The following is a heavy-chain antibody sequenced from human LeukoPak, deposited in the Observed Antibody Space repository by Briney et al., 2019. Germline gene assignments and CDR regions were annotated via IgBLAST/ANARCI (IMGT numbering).Heavy chain of an antibody. CDR2: INSDGST. Sequence: GGSLRLSCAASGFTLSSYWMHWVRQAPGKGMVWVSRINSDGSTTYADSVKGRFTISRDNAKNTLYLQMDSLRGEDTAVYYCARVPHGEGYFDSWGQGTLVTVSS. V-gene: IGHV3-74*03. CDR1: GFTLSSYW. CDR3: ARVPHGEGYFDS. J-gene: IGHJ4*02.